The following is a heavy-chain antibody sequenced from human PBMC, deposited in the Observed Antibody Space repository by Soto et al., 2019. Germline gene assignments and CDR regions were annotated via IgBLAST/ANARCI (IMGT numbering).Heavy chain of an antibody. V-gene: IGHV3-49*04. Sequence: GWSLRLSCIVSGFIFGDYAMSWVRQAPGKGLEWVGLIRSKSSGETIQYAASVRGRFTISRDDSKSIAYLQLNSLETEDTAVYYCARGRTRLDYWGQGAPVTVSS. CDR2: IRSKSSGETI. D-gene: IGHD3-10*02. J-gene: IGHJ4*02. CDR3: ARGRTRLDY. CDR1: GFIFGDYA.